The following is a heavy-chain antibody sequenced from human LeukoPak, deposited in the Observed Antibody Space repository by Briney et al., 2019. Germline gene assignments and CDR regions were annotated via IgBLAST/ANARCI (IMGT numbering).Heavy chain of an antibody. V-gene: IGHV4-34*01. CDR3: ASNHYYDSSGTLGYFDY. CDR2: INHSGST. Sequence: PSETLSLTCAVYGGSFSGYYWSWIRQPPGKGLEWIGEINHSGSTNYNPSLKSRVTISVDTSKNQFSLKLSSVTAADTAVYYCASNHYYDSSGTLGYFDYWGQGTLVTVSS. D-gene: IGHD3-22*01. J-gene: IGHJ4*02. CDR1: GGSFSGYY.